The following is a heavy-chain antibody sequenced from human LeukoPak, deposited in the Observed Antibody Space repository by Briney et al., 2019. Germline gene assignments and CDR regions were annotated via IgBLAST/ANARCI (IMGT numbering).Heavy chain of an antibody. Sequence: SQTLSLTCAISGDSVSSNSAAWNWIRQSPSRGLEWLGRTYYRSKWYNDYAVSVKSRITINPDTSKNQFSLQLNSVTPEDTAVYYCARDSDAYSCSWHDAFDIWGQGTMVTVSS. CDR1: GDSVSSNSAA. J-gene: IGHJ3*02. CDR2: TYYRSKWYN. D-gene: IGHD6-6*01. CDR3: ARDSDAYSCSWHDAFDI. V-gene: IGHV6-1*01.